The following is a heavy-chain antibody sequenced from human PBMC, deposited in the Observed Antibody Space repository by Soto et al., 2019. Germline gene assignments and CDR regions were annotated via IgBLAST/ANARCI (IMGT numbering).Heavy chain of an antibody. CDR2: INHSGST. CDR3: ARGTAYYGSGSSNWFDP. J-gene: IGHJ5*02. V-gene: IGHV4-34*01. D-gene: IGHD3-10*01. Sequence: SETLSLTCAVYGGSFSGYYWSWIRQPPGKGLEWIGEINHSGSTNYNPSLKSRVTISVDTSKNQFSLKLSSVTAADTAVYYCARGTAYYGSGSSNWFDPWGQGTLVTVSS. CDR1: GGSFSGYY.